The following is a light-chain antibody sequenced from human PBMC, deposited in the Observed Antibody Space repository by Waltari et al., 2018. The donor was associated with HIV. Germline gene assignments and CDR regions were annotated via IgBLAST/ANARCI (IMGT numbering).Light chain of an antibody. CDR3: AAWDDSLRAGV. CDR2: RKN. J-gene: IGLJ2*01. Sequence: QSVLTQPPSASGTPGQRVTISCSGSSSNIGSNYVYWYQQLPGTAPKLLIYRKNQRPSGVPDRFSGSKSGTSASLAISGLRSEDEADYYCAAWDDSLRAGVFGGGTKLTVL. V-gene: IGLV1-47*01. CDR1: SSNIGSNY.